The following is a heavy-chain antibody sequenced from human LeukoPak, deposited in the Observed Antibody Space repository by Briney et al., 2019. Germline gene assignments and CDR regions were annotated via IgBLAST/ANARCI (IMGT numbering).Heavy chain of an antibody. V-gene: IGHV1-8*01. D-gene: IGHD4-17*01. Sequence: GASVKVSCKASGYTFTSYDINWVRQATGQGLEWMGWMNPNSGNTGYAQKFQGRVTMTWNTSISTAYMELSSLRSEDTAVYYCARSGGGTVTTGGMDVWGQGTTVTVSS. CDR3: ARSGGGTVTTGGMDV. J-gene: IGHJ6*02. CDR1: GYTFTSYD. CDR2: MNPNSGNT.